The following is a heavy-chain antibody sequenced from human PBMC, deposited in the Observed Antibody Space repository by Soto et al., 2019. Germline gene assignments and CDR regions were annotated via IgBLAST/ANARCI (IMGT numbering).Heavy chain of an antibody. V-gene: IGHV6-1*01. Sequence: SQTLSLTCAISGDSVSINSAAWNCIRRSPSRVLDWLGRTYYRSKWYNDYAVSVKSRITINPDTSKNQFSLQLNSVTPEDTAVYYCARDRGDSSSSPLSYYYYGMDVWGQGNTVTVSS. D-gene: IGHD6-6*01. CDR3: ARDRGDSSSSPLSYYYYGMDV. J-gene: IGHJ6*02. CDR1: GDSVSINSAA. CDR2: TYYRSKWYN.